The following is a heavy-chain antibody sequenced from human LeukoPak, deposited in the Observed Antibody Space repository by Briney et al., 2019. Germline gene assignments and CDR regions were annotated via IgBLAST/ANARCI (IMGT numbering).Heavy chain of an antibody. CDR2: IYYSGST. CDR3: ARPSADKFYNWNDQGYFDY. V-gene: IGHV4-59*01. J-gene: IGHJ4*02. CDR1: GGSISSYY. Sequence: SETLSLTCTVSGGSISSYYWSWIRQPPGKGLEWIGYIYYSGSTNYNPSLKSRVTISVDTSKNQFSLKLSSVTAADTAMYYCARPSADKFYNWNDQGYFDYWGQGTLVTVSS. D-gene: IGHD1-20*01.